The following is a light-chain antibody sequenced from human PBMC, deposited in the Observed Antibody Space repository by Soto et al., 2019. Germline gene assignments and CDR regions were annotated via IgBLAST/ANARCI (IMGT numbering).Light chain of an antibody. CDR1: QSLAYSDGNTY. CDR2: SGS. V-gene: IGKV2-30*01. J-gene: IGKJ1*01. Sequence: DVVMTQSPLSLPVTLGQPASISCRSSQSLAYSDGNTYLNWFQQKPGQPPRLLFYSGSSNFAGLPARYGASGSGTEFTLTIDNLQPEDFAFYYCQHYHNWPRTFGQGTRVEI. CDR3: QHYHNWPRT.